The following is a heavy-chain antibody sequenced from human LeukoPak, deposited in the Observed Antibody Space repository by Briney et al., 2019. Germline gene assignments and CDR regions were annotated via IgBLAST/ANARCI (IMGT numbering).Heavy chain of an antibody. V-gene: IGHV3-7*01. CDR2: IKQDGSDK. CDR3: ARKPITMVRGVIANGCYFDY. D-gene: IGHD3-10*01. Sequence: TGGSLRLSCAASGFTFTKYWMTWVRQAPGKGLEWVGNIKQDGSDKNYMDSVKGRFTISRDNTKNSVYLQMSSLRAEDTAVYYCARKPITMVRGVIANGCYFDYWGQGTLVTVSS. J-gene: IGHJ4*02. CDR1: GFTFTKYW.